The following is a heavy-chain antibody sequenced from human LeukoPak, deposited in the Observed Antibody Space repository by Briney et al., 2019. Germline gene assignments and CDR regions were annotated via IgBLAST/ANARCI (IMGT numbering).Heavy chain of an antibody. CDR2: INPNSGGT. CDR3: ARAPKYYDILTGYYKGVWFDP. V-gene: IGHV1-2*02. D-gene: IGHD3-9*01. J-gene: IGHJ5*02. CDR1: GCTFTGYY. Sequence: GASVKVSCKASGCTFTGYYMHWVRQAPGQGLEWMGWINPNSGGTNYAQKFQGRVTMTRDTSISTAYMELSRLRSDDTAVYYCARAPKYYDILTGYYKGVWFDPWGQGTLVTVSS.